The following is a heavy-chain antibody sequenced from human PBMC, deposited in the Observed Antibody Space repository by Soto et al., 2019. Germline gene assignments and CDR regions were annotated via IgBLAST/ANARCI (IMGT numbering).Heavy chain of an antibody. D-gene: IGHD3-9*01. CDR1: GYTFTSYG. J-gene: IGHJ4*02. V-gene: IGHV1-18*01. CDR3: ARAGYYDILTGYSDFDY. CDR2: ISAYNGNT. Sequence: GASVKVSCKSSGYTFTSYGISCVRQAPGQGLEWMGWISAYNGNTNYAQKLQGRVTMTTDTSTSTAYMELRSLRSDDTAVYYCARAGYYDILTGYSDFDYWGQGTLVTVSS.